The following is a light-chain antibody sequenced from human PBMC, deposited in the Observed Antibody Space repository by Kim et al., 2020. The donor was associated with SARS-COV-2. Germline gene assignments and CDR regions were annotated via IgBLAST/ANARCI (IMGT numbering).Light chain of an antibody. Sequence: SYELTQPPSVSVAPGKTASFTCEGNNIGIKSVHWYQQRPGQAPVLVMHDDSDRPSGIPERFSGSNSGNTATLTISRVEAEDEAYYFCQVWDSTSDYVVFGGGTQLTVL. J-gene: IGLJ3*02. CDR1: NIGIKS. CDR2: DDS. CDR3: QVWDSTSDYVV. V-gene: IGLV3-21*04.